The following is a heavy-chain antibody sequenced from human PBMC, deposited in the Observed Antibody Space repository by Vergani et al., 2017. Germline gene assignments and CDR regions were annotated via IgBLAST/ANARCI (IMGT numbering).Heavy chain of an antibody. CDR1: GFTFSSYA. D-gene: IGHD2-15*01. Sequence: EVQLLESGGGLEQPEKSLRLSCAASGFTFSSYAMSWVRQAPGKGLEWVSSISDGGGRTHYADSVKGRFTISRDNSKNTLYLQMNSLTAEDTAVYYCAKGHLVYCCGGSCYYFSFCGQGPLVTVSS. V-gene: IGHV3-23*01. CDR2: ISDGGGRT. J-gene: IGHJ4*02. CDR3: AKGHLVYCCGGSCYYFSF.